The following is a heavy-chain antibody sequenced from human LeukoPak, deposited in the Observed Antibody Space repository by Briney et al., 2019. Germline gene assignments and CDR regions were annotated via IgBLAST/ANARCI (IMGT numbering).Heavy chain of an antibody. CDR1: GYTCTSYA. CDR2: ISAGNGNT. J-gene: IGHJ5*02. V-gene: IGHV1-3*01. D-gene: IGHD4-17*01. CDR3: ARRARDYGAWFDP. Sequence: GASVKVSCKASGYTCTSYAMHWVRQAPGQRLEWMGWISAGNGNTKYSQKFQGRVTITRDTSASTAYMELSSLRSEDTAVYYCARRARDYGAWFDPWGQGTLVTVSS.